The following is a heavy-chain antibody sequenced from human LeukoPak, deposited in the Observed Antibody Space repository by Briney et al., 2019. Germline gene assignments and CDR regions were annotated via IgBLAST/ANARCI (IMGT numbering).Heavy chain of an antibody. V-gene: IGHV1-18*01. CDR3: TRVPGENSYDYSDC. J-gene: IGHJ4*02. Sequence: ASVKVFCKASGYTFTRYGISWVRQAPGQGLEWMGWISTYNGNTNYAQILQGRVTMTTDTSTSTAYMELRSLRSDDTAVYFCTRVPGENSYDYSDCWGQGTLVTVSS. CDR1: GYTFTRYG. CDR2: ISTYNGNT. D-gene: IGHD3-16*01.